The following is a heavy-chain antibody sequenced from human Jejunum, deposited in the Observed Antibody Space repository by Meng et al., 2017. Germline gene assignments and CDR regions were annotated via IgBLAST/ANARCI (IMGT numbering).Heavy chain of an antibody. Sequence: ESLKISCAASGFTFSNNWMSWVRQAPGQGLEWVANINQDGSQQKYVDSVKGRFTISRDNAKNSLYLQMISLRAEDTAVYYCARTDSGSFGYFDYWGQGALVTVSS. CDR1: GFTFSNNW. CDR2: INQDGSQQ. CDR3: ARTDSGSFGYFDY. D-gene: IGHD5-18*01. J-gene: IGHJ4*02. V-gene: IGHV3-7*01.